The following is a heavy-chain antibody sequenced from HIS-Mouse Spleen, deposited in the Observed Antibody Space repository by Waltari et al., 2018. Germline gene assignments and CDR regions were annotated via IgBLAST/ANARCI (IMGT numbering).Heavy chain of an antibody. CDR1: RFTVGTNY. V-gene: IGHV3-53*01. J-gene: IGHJ6*02. CDR3: ARDTVIAARSYGMDV. Sequence: EVPLVESRGGLIYPGGSLRFSCASSRFTVGTNYVSVVGRAPGKGREWVSVIYSGGSTYYADSVKCRFTISRDNSKNTLYLQMNSLRAEDTAVYYCARDTVIAARSYGMDVWGQGTTVTVSS. D-gene: IGHD6-6*01. CDR2: IYSGGST.